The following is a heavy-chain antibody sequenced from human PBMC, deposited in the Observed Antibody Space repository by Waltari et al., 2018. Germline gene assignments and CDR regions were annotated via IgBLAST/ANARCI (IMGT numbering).Heavy chain of an antibody. CDR2: LYSGGRT. Sequence: EVQLVETGGGLIQPGGSLRLSCAASGFTVSSNYMTWVRQAPGKGLEWVSVLYSGGRTYYADSVKGRFTISRDNSKNTLYLQMNSLRAEDTAVYYCTRINSGNWFDPWGQGTLVTVSS. V-gene: IGHV3-53*02. CDR3: TRINSGNWFDP. CDR1: GFTVSSNY. J-gene: IGHJ5*02. D-gene: IGHD1-20*01.